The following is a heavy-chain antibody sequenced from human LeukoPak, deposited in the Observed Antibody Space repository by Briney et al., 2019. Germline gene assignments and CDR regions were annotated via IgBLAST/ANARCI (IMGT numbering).Heavy chain of an antibody. CDR2: IWFDGSYK. CDR1: GFTFSKSV. D-gene: IGHD1-14*01. CDR3: ARDRGTTPSSGWYFDS. J-gene: IGHJ2*01. V-gene: IGHV3-33*01. Sequence: PGGSLRLSCEASGFTFSKSVMHWVRQAPRKGLEWVAIIWFDGSYKYYADSAKGRFGLSRDNSKNTVYLQMNSLRDEDTAVYYCARDRGTTPSSGWYFDSWGRGTLVRVSS.